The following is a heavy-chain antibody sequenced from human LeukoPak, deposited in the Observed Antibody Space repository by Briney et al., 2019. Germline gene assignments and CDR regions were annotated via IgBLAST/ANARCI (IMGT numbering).Heavy chain of an antibody. Sequence: SETLSLTCTVSRGSISSSTYYWSWVRQPPGKGLERIASIYYTGSTYYNPSLKSRVTISLDMSKNEFSLTMGSVTAADTAVYFCTAEKNGSPHYWGQGTKVTVSS. J-gene: IGHJ4*02. CDR2: IYYTGST. CDR1: RGSISSSTYY. V-gene: IGHV4-39*07. D-gene: IGHD2-8*01. CDR3: TAEKNGSPHY.